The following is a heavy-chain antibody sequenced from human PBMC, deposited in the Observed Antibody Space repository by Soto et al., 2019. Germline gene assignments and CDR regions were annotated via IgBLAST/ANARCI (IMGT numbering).Heavy chain of an antibody. V-gene: IGHV5-51*01. CDR3: ARLRLYSRSWTTFDF. J-gene: IGHJ4*02. D-gene: IGHD6-13*01. CDR2: IYPSNSDT. CDR1: GYNFAIYW. Sequence: GESLKISWQASGYNFAIYWIGWVRQMPGKGLEWMGIIYPSNSDTKYNPSFQGQVTISANKSINTAYLQLSSLTASDTAVYYCARLRLYSRSWTTFDFWGQGALVTVSS.